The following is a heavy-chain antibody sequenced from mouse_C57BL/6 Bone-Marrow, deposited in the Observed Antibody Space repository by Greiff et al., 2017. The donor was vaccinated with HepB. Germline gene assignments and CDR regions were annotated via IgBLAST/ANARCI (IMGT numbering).Heavy chain of an antibody. J-gene: IGHJ3*01. D-gene: IGHD1-1*01. CDR1: GYTFTDYN. CDR2: INPNNGGT. V-gene: IGHV1-18*01. CDR3: ARSSDYYGSSSWFAY. Sequence: EVQLQQSGPELVKPGASVKIPCKASGYTFTDYNMDWVKQSHGKSLEWIGDINPNNGGTIYNQKFKGKATLTVDKSSSTAYMELRSLTSEDTAVYYCARSSDYYGSSSWFAYWGQGTLVTVSA.